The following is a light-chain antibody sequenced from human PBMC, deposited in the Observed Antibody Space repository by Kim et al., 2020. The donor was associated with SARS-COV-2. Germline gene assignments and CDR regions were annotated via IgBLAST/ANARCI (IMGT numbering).Light chain of an antibody. CDR1: SSDVGRYNY. CDR3: SSYTGSNVI. Sequence: QSALTQPPSASGSPGQSVTISCTGTSSDVGRYNYVSWYQHHPGKAPKLMIYEVNKRPSGVPDRFSGSKSGNTASLTVSGLQADDEADYDCSSYTGSNVIFGGGTQLTVL. V-gene: IGLV2-8*01. CDR2: EVN. J-gene: IGLJ2*01.